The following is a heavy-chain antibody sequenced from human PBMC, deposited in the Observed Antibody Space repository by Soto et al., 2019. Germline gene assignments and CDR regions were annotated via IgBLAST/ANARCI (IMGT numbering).Heavy chain of an antibody. D-gene: IGHD3-22*01. CDR2: IKQDGSEK. Sequence: PGGPLRLSCSSSGFPFSSYWMSWVRQAPGKGLEWVANIKQDGSEKYYVDSVKGRFTISRDNAKNSLYLQMNSLRAEDTAVYYCARDQGPMIVVPLRYFQHWGQGTLVTVSS. CDR3: ARDQGPMIVVPLRYFQH. J-gene: IGHJ1*01. CDR1: GFPFSSYW. V-gene: IGHV3-7*01.